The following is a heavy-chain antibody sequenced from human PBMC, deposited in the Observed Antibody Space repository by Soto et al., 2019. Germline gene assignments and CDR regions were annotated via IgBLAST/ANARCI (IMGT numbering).Heavy chain of an antibody. CDR1: GFTFDDYA. D-gene: IGHD1-26*01. CDR3: AKGGSYPFDY. CDR2: ISWNSGSI. V-gene: IGHV3-9*01. J-gene: IGHJ4*02. Sequence: DVQLVESGGGLVQPGRSLRLSCAASGFTFDDYAMHWVRQAPGKGLEWVSGISWNSGSIGYADSVKGRFTISRDNAKNSLYLQMNSLRAEDTALYYCAKGGSYPFDYWGQGTLVTVSS.